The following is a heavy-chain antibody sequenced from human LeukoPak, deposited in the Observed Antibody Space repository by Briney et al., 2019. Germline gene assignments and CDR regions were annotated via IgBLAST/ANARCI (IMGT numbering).Heavy chain of an antibody. V-gene: IGHV3-53*01. D-gene: IGHD6-13*01. Sequence: GGSLRLSCAASGFTVSSNYMSWVRQAPGKGLEWVSVIYSGGSKYYADSVKGRFTISRDNSKNTLYLQMNSLRAEDTAVYYCAKDRGIAAAGNYLGAFDIWGQGTMVTVSS. CDR2: IYSGGSK. CDR3: AKDRGIAAAGNYLGAFDI. J-gene: IGHJ3*02. CDR1: GFTVSSNY.